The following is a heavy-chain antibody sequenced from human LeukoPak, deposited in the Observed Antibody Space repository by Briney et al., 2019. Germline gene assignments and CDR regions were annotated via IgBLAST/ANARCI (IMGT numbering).Heavy chain of an antibody. J-gene: IGHJ4*02. CDR2: ISAGNGNT. V-gene: IGHV1-3*01. D-gene: IGHD3-10*01. CDR3: ARRLWFGELSPEGEFDY. Sequence: ASVKVSCKASGYTFTTYAIHWVRPAPGQSLEWVGWISAGNGNTKYSQKFQGRVTITRDTSASSAYLELSSLRSEDTAVYYCARRLWFGELSPEGEFDYWGQGTLVTVSS. CDR1: GYTFTTYA.